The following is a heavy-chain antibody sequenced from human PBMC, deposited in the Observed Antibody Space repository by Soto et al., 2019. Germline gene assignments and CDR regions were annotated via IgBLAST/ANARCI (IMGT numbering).Heavy chain of an antibody. D-gene: IGHD6-19*01. CDR2: IDSSGEK. V-gene: IGHV2-26*01. Sequence: QVPLKESGPVLVQPPETLTLRCTVSGLSITDSEMGVSWIRQPPGQPLEWLAHIDSSGEKSYRTFLKSRLAISKDTSKSQIVLTMTNMDPADTATYYCARRHLAVAVSPWFDPWGQGIPVTAAS. J-gene: IGHJ5*02. CDR1: GLSITDSEMG. CDR3: ARRHLAVAVSPWFDP.